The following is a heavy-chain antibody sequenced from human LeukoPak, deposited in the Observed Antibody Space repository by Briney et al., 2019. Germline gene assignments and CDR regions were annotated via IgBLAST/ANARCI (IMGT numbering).Heavy chain of an antibody. V-gene: IGHV3-11*04. CDR3: ARVGSIAAAGTVDY. Sequence: GGSLRLSCAASGFPFSNYAMSWVRQAPGKGLEWVSYISSSGSNTNYADSVKGRFTVSRDNAKNSLYLQMNSLRAEDTAVYYCARVGSIAAAGTVDYWGQGTLVIVSS. CDR2: ISSSGSNT. D-gene: IGHD6-13*01. CDR1: GFPFSNYA. J-gene: IGHJ4*02.